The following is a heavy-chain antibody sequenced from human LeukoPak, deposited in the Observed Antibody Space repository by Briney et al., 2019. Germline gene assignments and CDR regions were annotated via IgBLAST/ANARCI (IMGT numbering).Heavy chain of an antibody. D-gene: IGHD3-10*01. Sequence: GASVKVSCKASGYTFTSYGISWVRQAPGQGLEWMGWINPNSGGTNYAQKFQGRVTMTRDTSISTAYMELSRLRSDDTAVYYCARSPRIGEFRILPDYWGQGTLVTVSS. J-gene: IGHJ4*02. CDR2: INPNSGGT. V-gene: IGHV1-2*02. CDR1: GYTFTSYG. CDR3: ARSPRIGEFRILPDY.